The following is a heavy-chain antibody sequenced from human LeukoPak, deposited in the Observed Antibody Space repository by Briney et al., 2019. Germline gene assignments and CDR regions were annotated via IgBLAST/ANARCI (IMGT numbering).Heavy chain of an antibody. D-gene: IGHD1-26*01. CDR2: IKSDGTYS. CDR1: GFTFSNHW. V-gene: IGHV3-74*01. CDR3: ARDRPSGGPAFDY. Sequence: GGSLRLSCAASGFTFSNHWMHWVRQAPGKGLGWVSRIKSDGTYSDYADPVKGRFTVSRDNARNTLYLQMDSLRVEDTALYYCARDRPSGGPAFDYWSQGTLVAVSS. J-gene: IGHJ4*02.